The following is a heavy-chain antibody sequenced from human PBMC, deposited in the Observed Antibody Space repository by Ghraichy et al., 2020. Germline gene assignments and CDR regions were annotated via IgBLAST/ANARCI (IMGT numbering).Heavy chain of an antibody. CDR3: ARPGGCSSTSCRLRGYYYYGMDV. V-gene: IGHV4-34*01. CDR1: GGSFSGYY. D-gene: IGHD2-2*01. Sequence: SQTLSLTCAVYGGSFSGYYWSWIRQPPGKGLEWIGEINHSGSTNYNPSLKSRVTISVDTSKNQFSLKLSSVTAADTAVYYCARPGGCSSTSCRLRGYYYYGMDVWGQGTTVTVSS. J-gene: IGHJ6*02. CDR2: INHSGST.